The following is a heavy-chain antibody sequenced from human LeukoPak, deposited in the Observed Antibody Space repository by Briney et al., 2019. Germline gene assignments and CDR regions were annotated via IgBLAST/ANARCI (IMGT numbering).Heavy chain of an antibody. J-gene: IGHJ4*02. V-gene: IGHV4-59*01. D-gene: IGHD3-16*01. CDR3: ARAVWGSPYFDY. CDR2: IYYSGYT. CDR1: GGSISSYY. Sequence: SETPSLTCTVSGGSISSYYWSWIRQPPGKGLEWIGYIYYSGYTNYNPSLKSRVTISVDTSKNQFSLKLSSVTAADTAVYYCARAVWGSPYFDYWGQGTLVTVSS.